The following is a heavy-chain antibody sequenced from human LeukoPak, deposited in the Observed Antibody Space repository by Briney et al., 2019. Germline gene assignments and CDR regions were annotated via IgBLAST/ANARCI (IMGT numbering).Heavy chain of an antibody. Sequence: GRSLRLSCAASGFTFSSYGMHWVRQAPGKGLEWVAVISYDGSNKYYADSVKGRFTISRDNSKNTLYLQMNSLRAEDTAVYYCAKPYHDSNNAFDIWGQGTMVTVSS. J-gene: IGHJ3*02. CDR2: ISYDGSNK. V-gene: IGHV3-30*18. CDR3: AKPYHDSNNAFDI. CDR1: GFTFSSYG. D-gene: IGHD3-22*01.